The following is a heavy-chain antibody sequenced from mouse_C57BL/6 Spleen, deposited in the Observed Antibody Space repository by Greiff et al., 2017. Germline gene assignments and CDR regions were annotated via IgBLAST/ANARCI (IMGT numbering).Heavy chain of an antibody. CDR1: GYAFSSSW. Sequence: VQLQQSGPELVKPGASVKISCKASGYAFSSSWMNWVKQRPGKGLEWIGRIYPGDGDTNYNGKFKGKDTLTADKSSSTAYMQLSSLTSEDSAVYFCARRSNWYFDVWGTGTTVTVSS. CDR3: ARRSNWYFDV. CDR2: IYPGDGDT. V-gene: IGHV1-82*01. D-gene: IGHD5-1*01. J-gene: IGHJ1*03.